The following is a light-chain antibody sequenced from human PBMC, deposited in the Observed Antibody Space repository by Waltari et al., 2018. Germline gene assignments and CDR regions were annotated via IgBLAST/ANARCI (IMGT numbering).Light chain of an antibody. CDR2: DTP. CDR1: ESVYKY. J-gene: IGKJ4*01. Sequence: EVVLTQSPVTLSLSAGERASLSCRASESVYKYLAWYQQRPGQPPRLLIYDTPNRAACVPGRFSGSGYGTDFTLTITSLEAEDFAVYFCQQGSILPLTFGGGTRVEIK. CDR3: QQGSILPLT. V-gene: IGKV3-11*01.